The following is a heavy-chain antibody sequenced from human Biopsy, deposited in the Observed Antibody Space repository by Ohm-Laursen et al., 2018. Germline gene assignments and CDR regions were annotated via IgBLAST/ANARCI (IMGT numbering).Heavy chain of an antibody. D-gene: IGHD3-22*01. J-gene: IGHJ5*02. V-gene: IGHV4-39*01. CDR3: ARDYDTSGYYYVS. Sequence: TLSLTWTVSGGSISNNNYYWGWIRQPPGKGLEWIGGIFYRGSTHYKPPLKSRVNISVDTSKNQFSLKLNSVTAADTAVYYCARDYDTSGYYYVSWGQGTLVTVSS. CDR2: IFYRGST. CDR1: GGSISNNNYY.